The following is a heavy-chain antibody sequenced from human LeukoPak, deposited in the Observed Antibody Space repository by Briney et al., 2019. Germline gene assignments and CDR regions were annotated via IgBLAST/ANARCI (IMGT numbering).Heavy chain of an antibody. V-gene: IGHV3-48*01. J-gene: IGHJ5*02. CDR1: GFTFSNYN. CDR3: AKQLTGYDFWSGYYGGPNWFDP. CDR2: ISSSSNII. D-gene: IGHD3-3*01. Sequence: PGGSLRLSCAASGFTFSNYNMNWVRQPPGKGLQWVSYISSSSNIIYYADSVKGRFTISRDNAKNSLFLQMNSLRAEDTAVYYCAKQLTGYDFWSGYYGGPNWFDPWGQGTLVTVSS.